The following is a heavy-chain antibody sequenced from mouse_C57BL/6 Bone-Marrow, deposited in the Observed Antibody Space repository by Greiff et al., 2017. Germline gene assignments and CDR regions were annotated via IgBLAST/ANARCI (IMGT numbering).Heavy chain of an antibody. CDR2: ISNGGGST. D-gene: IGHD2-4*01. Sequence: EVQVVESGGGLVQPGGSLKFSCAASGFTFSDYYMYWVRQTPEKRLEWVAYISNGGGSTYYPDTVKGRFTISGDNAKNTLYLQLSRLKAEDTAMYYCAVSRMIKEAIDYWGQGTSVTVSS. J-gene: IGHJ4*01. CDR3: AVSRMIKEAIDY. V-gene: IGHV5-12*01. CDR1: GFTFSDYY.